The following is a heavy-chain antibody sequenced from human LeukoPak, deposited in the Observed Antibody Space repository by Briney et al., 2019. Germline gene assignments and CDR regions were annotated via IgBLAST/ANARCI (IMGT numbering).Heavy chain of an antibody. CDR2: INPNSGGT. CDR3: ARDRGPGTTYNWFDP. V-gene: IGHV1-2*02. D-gene: IGHD2/OR15-2a*01. Sequence: GASVKVSCKASGGTFSSYAISWVRQAPGQGLEWMGWINPNSGGTNYAQKFQGRVTMTRDTSISTAYMELSRLRSDDTAVYYCARDRGPGTTYNWFDPWGQGTLVTVSS. J-gene: IGHJ5*02. CDR1: GGTFSSYA.